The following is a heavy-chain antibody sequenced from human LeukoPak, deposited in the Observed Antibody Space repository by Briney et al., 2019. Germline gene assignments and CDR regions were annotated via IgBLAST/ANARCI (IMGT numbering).Heavy chain of an antibody. CDR2: ISSGSRYT. Sequence: GGSLRLSYAASGFTFSDYYMGWIRQAPGKGLEGVSYISSGSRYTDYADSVRGRFTISRDNAKNSLYLQMNSLRAEDTAVYYCAREVHGDYDIWGQGTRVTVSS. CDR1: GFTFSDYY. D-gene: IGHD4-17*01. V-gene: IGHV3-11*05. CDR3: AREVHGDYDI. J-gene: IGHJ3*02.